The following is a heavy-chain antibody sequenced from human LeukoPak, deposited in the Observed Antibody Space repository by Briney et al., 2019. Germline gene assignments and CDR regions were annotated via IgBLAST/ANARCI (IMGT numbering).Heavy chain of an antibody. D-gene: IGHD3-3*01. CDR2: IYTSGST. Sequence: SETLSLTCTVSGGSIGSYYWSWIRQPAGKGLEWIGRIYTSGSTNYNPSLKSRVTMSVDTSKNQFSLKLSSVTAADTAVYYCARNYYDFWSGYYFDYWGQGTLVTVSS. J-gene: IGHJ4*02. CDR1: GGSIGSYY. CDR3: ARNYYDFWSGYYFDY. V-gene: IGHV4-4*07.